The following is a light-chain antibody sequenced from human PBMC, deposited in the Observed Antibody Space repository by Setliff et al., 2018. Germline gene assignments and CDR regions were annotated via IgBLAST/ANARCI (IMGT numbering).Light chain of an antibody. Sequence: QSALGQSPSASGSPGQSVTISCTGTSSDIGDYNYVSWYQHHPGKAPKLLIYDVDKRPSGVPDRFSGSKSGNTASLTVSGLQADDEADYYCGAYAGSSKKIFGTGTKVTVL. CDR2: DVD. J-gene: IGLJ1*01. CDR3: GAYAGSSKKI. CDR1: SSDIGDYNY. V-gene: IGLV2-8*01.